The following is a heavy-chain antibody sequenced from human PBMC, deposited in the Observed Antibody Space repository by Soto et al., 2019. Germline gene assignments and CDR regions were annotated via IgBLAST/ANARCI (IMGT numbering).Heavy chain of an antibody. Sequence: SETLSLTCTVSGGSISSYYWSWIRQPPGKGLEWIGYIYYSGSTNYNPSLKSRVTISVDTSKNQFSLKLSSVTAADTAVYYCAISTPRAHHNWVDPWGQGTLVTVTS. CDR3: AISTPRAHHNWVDP. V-gene: IGHV4-59*01. CDR1: GGSISSYY. J-gene: IGHJ5*02. D-gene: IGHD2-15*01. CDR2: IYYSGST.